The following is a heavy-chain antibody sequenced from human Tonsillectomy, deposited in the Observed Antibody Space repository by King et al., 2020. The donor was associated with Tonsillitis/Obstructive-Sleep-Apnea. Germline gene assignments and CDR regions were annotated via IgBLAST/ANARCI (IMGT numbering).Heavy chain of an antibody. J-gene: IGHJ4*02. V-gene: IGHV3-30*04. CDR3: ARGVELGYCSSTGCYWGDN. D-gene: IGHD2-2*01. Sequence: VQLVQSGGGVVQPGRSLRLSCAASGFTFSSYAMHWVRQAPGKGLEWVAVISYDGSNKYYADSVKGRFTISRDNSKNTLYLQMNSLRAEDTAVYYCARGVELGYCSSTGCYWGDNWGQGTLGTVSS. CDR1: GFTFSSYA. CDR2: ISYDGSNK.